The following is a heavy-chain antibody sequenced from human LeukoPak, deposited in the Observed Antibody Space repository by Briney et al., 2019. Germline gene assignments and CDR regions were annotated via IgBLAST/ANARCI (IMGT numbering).Heavy chain of an antibody. CDR3: ARGLIAAHTDY. Sequence: GGSLRLSCAASGFTFSSYWMHWVRQAPGKGLVWVSSTNSDGSSTSYADSVKGRFTTSRDNAKNTLYLQMNSLRAEDTAVYYCARGLIAAHTDYWGQGSLVTVSS. CDR2: TNSDGSST. CDR1: GFTFSSYW. D-gene: IGHD6-6*01. V-gene: IGHV3-74*01. J-gene: IGHJ4*02.